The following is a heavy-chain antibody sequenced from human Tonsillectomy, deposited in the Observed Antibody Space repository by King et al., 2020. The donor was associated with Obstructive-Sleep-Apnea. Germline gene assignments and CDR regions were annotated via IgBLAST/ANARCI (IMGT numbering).Heavy chain of an antibody. D-gene: IGHD3-3*02. J-gene: IGHJ6*02. CDR1: GFTFSSYW. CDR2: INSDGSST. CDR3: ARVAFSSPHFYYCGMDV. V-gene: IGHV3-74*03. Sequence: EVQLVESGGGLVQPGGSLRLSCAASGFTFSSYWMQWVRQAPGTGLVWVSRINSDGSSTTYADSVEGRYTISRDNAKNTLFLQMNSLRAEDTAVYYCARVAFSSPHFYYCGMDVWGQGTTVTVSS.